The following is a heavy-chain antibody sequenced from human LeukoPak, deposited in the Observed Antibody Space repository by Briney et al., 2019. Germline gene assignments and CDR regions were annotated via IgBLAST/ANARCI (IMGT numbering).Heavy chain of an antibody. CDR1: GFTFSSYA. CDR3: AVKTTFWY. J-gene: IGHJ4*02. CDR2: ISYDGSNK. D-gene: IGHD3-3*01. V-gene: IGHV3-30-3*01. Sequence: GGSLRLSCAASGFTFSSYAMHWVRQAPGKGLEWVAVISYDGSNKYYADSVKGRFTISRDNSKNTLYLQMNSLRAEDTAVYYCAVKTTFWYWGQGTLVTVSS.